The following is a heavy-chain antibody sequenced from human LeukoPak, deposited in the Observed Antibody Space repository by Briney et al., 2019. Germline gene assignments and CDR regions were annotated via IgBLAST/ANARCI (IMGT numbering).Heavy chain of an antibody. CDR2: IYYSGNT. Sequence: PSETLSLTCTVSGYSISSGYFWGWIRQPPGQGLEWVGNIYYSGNTYYNPSLQSRVTISVDTSKNQFFLKLSSVTAADTAVYYCARDGYLAVDYWGQGTLVTVSS. CDR1: GYSISSGYF. J-gene: IGHJ4*02. D-gene: IGHD2-2*03. CDR3: ARDGYLAVDY. V-gene: IGHV4-38-2*02.